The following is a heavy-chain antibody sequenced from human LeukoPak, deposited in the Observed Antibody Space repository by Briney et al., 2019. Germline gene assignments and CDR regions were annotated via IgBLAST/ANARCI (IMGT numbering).Heavy chain of an antibody. D-gene: IGHD6-19*01. CDR1: GFTFSKYW. J-gene: IGHJ4*02. CDR2: INTDGTVT. Sequence: GGSLRLSCAASGFTFSKYWMLWVRQAPGKGLESVSRINTDGTVTTYADSVRGRFTVSRHNADNTMFLQMNSVRDEDTAVYYCATKQWLAPPPDSWGQGTPVTVSS. CDR3: ATKQWLAPPPDS. V-gene: IGHV3-74*01.